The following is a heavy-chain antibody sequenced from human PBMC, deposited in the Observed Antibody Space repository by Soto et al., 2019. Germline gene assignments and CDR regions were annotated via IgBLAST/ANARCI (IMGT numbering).Heavy chain of an antibody. D-gene: IGHD4-17*01. V-gene: IGHV3-23*01. CDR3: AKDRPALHDYGDLYLFDY. Sequence: GGSLRLSCAASGFTFSSYAMSWVRQAPGKGLEWVSAISGSGGSTYYADSVKGRFTISRDNSKNTLYLQMNSLRAEDTAVYYCAKDRPALHDYGDLYLFDYWGQGTLVTVSS. J-gene: IGHJ4*02. CDR2: ISGSGGST. CDR1: GFTFSSYA.